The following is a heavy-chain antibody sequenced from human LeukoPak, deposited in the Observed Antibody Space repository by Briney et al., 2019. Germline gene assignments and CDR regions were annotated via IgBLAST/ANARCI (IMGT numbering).Heavy chain of an antibody. D-gene: IGHD4-23*01. V-gene: IGHV4-59*01. J-gene: IGHJ4*02. CDR1: GGSISSYY. CDR3: ARAGGNPTLFDY. Sequence: SETLSLTCTVSGGSISSYYWSWIRQPPGKGLEWIGYIHYSGDTNYNPSLKSRITIAVDTSKNQFSLKLNSVTAADTAVYYCARAGGNPTLFDYWGQGTLVTVSS. CDR2: IHYSGDT.